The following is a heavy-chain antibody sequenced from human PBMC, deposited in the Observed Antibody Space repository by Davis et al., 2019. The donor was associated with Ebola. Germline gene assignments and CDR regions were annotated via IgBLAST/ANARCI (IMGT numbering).Heavy chain of an antibody. CDR3: ARISGWYGDHDAFDI. CDR1: GVSISSSSYY. Sequence: MPSETLSLTCTISGVSISSSSYYWGWIRQPPGKGLEWIGEIYHSGSTNYNPSLKSRVTISVYKSKNQFSLKLSSVTAADTAVYYCARISGWYGDHDAFDIWGQGTMVTVSS. V-gene: IGHV4-39*07. J-gene: IGHJ3*02. CDR2: IYHSGST. D-gene: IGHD6-19*01.